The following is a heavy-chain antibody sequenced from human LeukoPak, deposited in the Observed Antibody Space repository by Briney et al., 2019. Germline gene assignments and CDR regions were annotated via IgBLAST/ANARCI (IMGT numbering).Heavy chain of an antibody. D-gene: IGHD3-22*01. Sequence: PGGSLRLSCAASGFTVSSNYMSWVRQAPGKGLEWVSVIYSGGSTYYADSVKGRFTISRDNSKSTLYLQMNSLRDEDTAVYYCAKAHPYYYDSSGYPFDYWGQGTLVTVSS. CDR3: AKAHPYYYDSSGYPFDY. J-gene: IGHJ4*02. V-gene: IGHV3-53*01. CDR1: GFTVSSNY. CDR2: IYSGGST.